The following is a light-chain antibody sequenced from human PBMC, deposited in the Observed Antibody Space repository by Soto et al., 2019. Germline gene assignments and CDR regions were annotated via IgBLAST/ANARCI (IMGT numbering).Light chain of an antibody. CDR3: QQSYSIPYT. J-gene: IGKJ2*01. Sequence: DIPMTQSPSSLSASVGDRVTITCRASQSIRNYLNWYQQKPGKAPNLLIFAASTLQSGVPSRFSGGESGTDFTLTITSLQPEDFATYYCQQSYSIPYTFGQGTKLEIK. V-gene: IGKV1-39*01. CDR1: QSIRNY. CDR2: AAS.